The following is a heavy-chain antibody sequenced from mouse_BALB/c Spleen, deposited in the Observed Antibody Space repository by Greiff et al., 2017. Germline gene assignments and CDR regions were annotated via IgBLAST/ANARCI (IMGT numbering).Heavy chain of an antibody. D-gene: IGHD2-4*01. CDR2: IWAGGST. J-gene: IGHJ3*01. Sequence: VKVVESGPGLVAPSQSLSITCTVSGFSLTSYGVHWVRQPPGKGLEWLGVIWAGGSTNYNSALMSRLSISKDNSKSQVFLKMNSLQTDDTAMYYCARIYYDYDGFAYWGQGTLVTVSA. CDR1: GFSLTSYG. CDR3: ARIYYDYDGFAY. V-gene: IGHV2-9*02.